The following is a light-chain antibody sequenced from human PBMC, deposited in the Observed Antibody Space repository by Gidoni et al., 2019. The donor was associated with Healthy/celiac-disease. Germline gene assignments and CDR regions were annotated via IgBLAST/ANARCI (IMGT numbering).Light chain of an antibody. CDR3: QQSYSTPET. CDR1: QSISSY. CDR2: AAS. V-gene: IGKV1-39*01. J-gene: IGKJ3*01. Sequence: DIQMTQSPYSLSASVGDRVTITCRASQSISSYLHWYQQKPGKAPKLLIYAASSLQSGVPSRFSGSGSGTDFTLTISSLQPEDFATYYCQQSYSTPETFGPGTKVDIK.